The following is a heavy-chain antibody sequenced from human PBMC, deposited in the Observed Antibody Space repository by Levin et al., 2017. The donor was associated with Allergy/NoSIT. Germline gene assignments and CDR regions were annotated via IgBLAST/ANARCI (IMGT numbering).Heavy chain of an antibody. CDR2: ISGSGGTT. D-gene: IGHD6-19*01. Sequence: SCAASGLTFSRYAMTWVRQTPGKGLEWVSGISGSGGTTDYADSVKGRFTISRDNSNNTLYLQMNSLRAEDTALYYCTKGYSSGTDDVFHIWGQGTMVTVSS. CDR1: GLTFSRYA. CDR3: TKGYSSGTDDVFHI. V-gene: IGHV3-23*01. J-gene: IGHJ3*02.